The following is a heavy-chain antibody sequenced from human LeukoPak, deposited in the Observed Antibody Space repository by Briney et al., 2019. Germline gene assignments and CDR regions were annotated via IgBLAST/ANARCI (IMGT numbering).Heavy chain of an antibody. CDR2: TYYRSKWYN. J-gene: IGHJ3*02. V-gene: IGHV6-1*01. D-gene: IGHD3-10*01. Sequence: SQTLSLTCAISGDSVSRNSAAWNWIRQSPSRGLEWLGRTYYRSKWYNDYAVSVKSRITINPDTSKNQFSLQLNSVTPEDTAVYYCARGSRFTITDQDAFDIWGQGTMVTVSS. CDR1: GDSVSRNSAA. CDR3: ARGSRFTITDQDAFDI.